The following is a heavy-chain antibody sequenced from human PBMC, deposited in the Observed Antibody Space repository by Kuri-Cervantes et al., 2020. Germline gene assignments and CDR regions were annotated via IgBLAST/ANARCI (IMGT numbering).Heavy chain of an antibody. D-gene: IGHD6-13*01. CDR1: GGTFSSYA. V-gene: IGHV1-69*05. CDR2: IIPIFGTA. J-gene: IGHJ5*02. CDR3: AGMGIAAAGTVWFDP. Sequence: SVKVSCKASGGTFSSYAISWVRQAPGQGLEWMGGIIPIFGTANYAQKFQGRVTITTDESTSTAYMELSSLRSDDTAVYYCAGMGIAAAGTVWFDPWGQGTLVTVSS.